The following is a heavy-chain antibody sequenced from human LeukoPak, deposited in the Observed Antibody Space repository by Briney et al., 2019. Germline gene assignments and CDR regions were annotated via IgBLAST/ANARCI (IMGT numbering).Heavy chain of an antibody. CDR1: GFTFSSYA. J-gene: IGHJ4*02. CDR3: ARDARSGYSYFDY. CDR2: ISGSGGST. Sequence: GGSLRLSCAASGFTFSSYAMSWVRQAPGKRLEWVSAISGSGGSTYYADSVKGRFTISRDNSENTLYLQVNSLRAEDTAVYYCARDARSGYSYFDYWGQGTLVTVSS. D-gene: IGHD3-3*01. V-gene: IGHV3-23*01.